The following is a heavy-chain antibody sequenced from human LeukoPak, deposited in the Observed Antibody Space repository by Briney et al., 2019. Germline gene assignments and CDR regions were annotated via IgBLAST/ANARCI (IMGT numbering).Heavy chain of an antibody. J-gene: IGHJ4*02. CDR2: LNPRTGAT. CDR3: ARDHRLGRTGYDMPAD. CDR1: GYTFVDYY. Sequence: GASVTVSCMASGYTFVDYYVYWIRQAPGQGREWMGWLNPRTGATKYAQKFQARVTMTRDTSKQTAYMELTSLRSDDTALYFCARDHRLGRTGYDMPADWGQGTLVTVSS. D-gene: IGHD7-27*01. V-gene: IGHV1-2*02.